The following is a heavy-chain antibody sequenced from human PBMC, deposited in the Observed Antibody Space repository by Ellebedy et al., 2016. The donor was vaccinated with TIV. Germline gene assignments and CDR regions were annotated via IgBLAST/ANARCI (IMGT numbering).Heavy chain of an antibody. CDR1: GGSVSSTRYY. V-gene: IGHV4-39*01. J-gene: IGHJ4*02. Sequence: MPSETLSLTCSVSGGSVSSTRYYWAWIRQPPGKGLEYIGSVYYSGSLYYNPFFKSRVTLSADTSKNQFSLNLRTVTAAETAVYYCARTNPWQPIDDWGQGILVSVSS. D-gene: IGHD1-14*01. CDR2: VYYSGSL. CDR3: ARTNPWQPIDD.